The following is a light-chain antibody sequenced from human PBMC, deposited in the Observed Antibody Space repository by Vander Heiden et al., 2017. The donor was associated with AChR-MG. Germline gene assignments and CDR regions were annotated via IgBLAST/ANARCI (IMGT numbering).Light chain of an antibody. Sequence: DIQMTQSPYTLSASVGDSVTISCRASQTISSWLAWYQQKPGKPPKLLIYRASNLDSGVPSRFSGSGSGTEFNLTISGLQPDDFVTYYCHQYKSYPWTFGQGTKVEIK. V-gene: IGKV1-5*03. CDR3: HQYKSYPWT. CDR1: QTISSW. J-gene: IGKJ1*01. CDR2: RAS.